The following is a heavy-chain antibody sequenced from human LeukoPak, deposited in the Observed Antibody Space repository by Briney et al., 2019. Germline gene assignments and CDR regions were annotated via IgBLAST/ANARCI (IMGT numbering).Heavy chain of an antibody. CDR1: GFPLIQHS. D-gene: IGHD1-26*01. Sequence: PGGSLRLSCAASGFPLIQHSMSWIRQAPGKGLEWLAVVSHDGGLTFYADSVRGRFTISRDNSKNVHFLQMNNMIPGDTAVYFCAREMTRKGEFDLWGRGTLVTVSS. CDR2: VSHDGGLT. V-gene: IGHV3-30*04. CDR3: AREMTRKGEFDL. J-gene: IGHJ4*01.